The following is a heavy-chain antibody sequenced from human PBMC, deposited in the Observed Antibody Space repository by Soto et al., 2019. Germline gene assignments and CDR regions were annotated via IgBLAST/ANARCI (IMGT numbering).Heavy chain of an antibody. CDR3: ARDYCSSTSCYHARFDP. Sequence: SETLSLTCAVYGGSFSGYYWSWIRQPPGKGLEWIGEINHSGSTNYNPSLKSRVTISVDTSKNQFSLKLSSVTAADTAVYYCARDYCSSTSCYHARFDPWGQGTLVT. V-gene: IGHV4-34*01. CDR2: INHSGST. CDR1: GGSFSGYY. J-gene: IGHJ5*02. D-gene: IGHD2-2*01.